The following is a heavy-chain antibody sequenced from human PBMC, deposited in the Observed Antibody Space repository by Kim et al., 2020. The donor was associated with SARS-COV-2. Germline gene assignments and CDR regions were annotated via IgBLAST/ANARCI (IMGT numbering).Heavy chain of an antibody. D-gene: IGHD1-7*01. CDR1: GFTFSSYA. J-gene: IGHJ5*02. V-gene: IGHV3-30-3*01. Sequence: GGSLRLSCAASGFTFSSYAMHWVRQAPGKGLEWVAVISYDGSNKYYADSVKGRFTISRDNSKNTLYLQMNSLRAEDTAVYYCASLRGVLTGTRRWFDPWG. CDR2: ISYDGSNK. CDR3: ASLRGVLTGTRRWFDP.